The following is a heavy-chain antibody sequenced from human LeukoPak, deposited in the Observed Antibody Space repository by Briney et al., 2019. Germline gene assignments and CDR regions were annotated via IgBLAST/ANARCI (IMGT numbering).Heavy chain of an antibody. V-gene: IGHV3-48*04. J-gene: IGHJ6*03. CDR3: ARGCSGGGCYSDYYYYYMDV. D-gene: IGHD2-15*01. CDR1: GFTFSSYG. Sequence: GGSLRLSCAASGFTFSSYGMSWVRQAPGKGLEWVSFYADSVKGRFTISRDNAKNSLYLQMNSLRAEDTAVYYCARGCSGGGCYSDYYYYYMDVWGKGTTVTIS.